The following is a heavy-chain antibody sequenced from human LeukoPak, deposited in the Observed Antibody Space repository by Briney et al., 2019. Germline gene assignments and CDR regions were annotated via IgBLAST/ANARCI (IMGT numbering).Heavy chain of an antibody. D-gene: IGHD2-21*02. Sequence: PGGSLRLSCSASGLSFSNYAMHWVRQAPGKGLEWVAVIWYDGSNKYYADSVKGRFTISRDNSKNTLYLQMNSLRAEDTAVYYCAREGRCGGDCYYDYWGQGTLVTVSS. J-gene: IGHJ4*02. CDR2: IWYDGSNK. CDR3: AREGRCGGDCYYDY. CDR1: GLSFSNYA. V-gene: IGHV3-33*08.